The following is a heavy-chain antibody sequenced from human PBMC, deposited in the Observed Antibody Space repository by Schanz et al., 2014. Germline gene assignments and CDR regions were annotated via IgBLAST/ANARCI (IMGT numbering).Heavy chain of an antibody. CDR3: AIIGVMVAVAGTRADY. D-gene: IGHD6-19*01. J-gene: IGHJ4*02. CDR1: GFAFSSYS. V-gene: IGHV3-48*01. Sequence: QLVGSGGGLIQPGGSLRLSCTASGFAFSSYSMNWVRQAPGKGLEWVSYISSSGTTIYYADSVKGRFTISRDNAKNSLFLQMNRLRAEDTALYYCAIIGVMVAVAGTRADYWGQGTLVTGSS. CDR2: ISSSGTTI.